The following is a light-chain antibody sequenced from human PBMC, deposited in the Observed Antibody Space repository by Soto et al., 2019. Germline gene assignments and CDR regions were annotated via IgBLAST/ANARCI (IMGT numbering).Light chain of an antibody. CDR3: SSYTSSSTLVV. Sequence: QSVLTQPPSASGTPGQRITISCSGSSSNIGSHTVNWHQQVPGTAPKLLIYSNNERPSGVPDRFSGSKSGTSASLAISGLQSGDEADYYCSSYTSSSTLVVFGGGTKLTVL. CDR1: SSNIGSHT. J-gene: IGLJ2*01. CDR2: SNN. V-gene: IGLV1-44*01.